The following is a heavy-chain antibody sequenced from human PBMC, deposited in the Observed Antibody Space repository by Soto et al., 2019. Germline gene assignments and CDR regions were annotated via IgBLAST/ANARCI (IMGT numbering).Heavy chain of an antibody. V-gene: IGHV4-4*07. Sequence: PLETLSLSCTVSGGSISSYYWSWIRQPAGKGLEWIGRIYTSGSTNYNPSLKSRVTMSVDTSKKQFSLKLSSVTAADTAVYYCARADGDYGSYYYGMDVWGQGTTVTAS. J-gene: IGHJ6*02. CDR1: GGSISSYY. CDR3: ARADGDYGSYYYGMDV. D-gene: IGHD4-17*01. CDR2: IYTSGST.